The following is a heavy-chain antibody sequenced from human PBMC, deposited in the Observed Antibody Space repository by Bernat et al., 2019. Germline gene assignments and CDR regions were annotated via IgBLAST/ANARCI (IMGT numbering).Heavy chain of an antibody. J-gene: IGHJ4*02. Sequence: EVQLLESGGGLVQPGGSLRLSCAASGFSFSRNAMGWVRQAPGKGLEWVSTISGSGGSTYYADSVKSRFTISRDNSKNTLYLQMNTLRAEDTAVYYCAKDEGLFPYYFDYWGQGTLVTVSS. D-gene: IGHD3/OR15-3a*01. CDR1: GFSFSRNA. CDR2: ISGSGGST. V-gene: IGHV3-23*01. CDR3: AKDEGLFPYYFDY.